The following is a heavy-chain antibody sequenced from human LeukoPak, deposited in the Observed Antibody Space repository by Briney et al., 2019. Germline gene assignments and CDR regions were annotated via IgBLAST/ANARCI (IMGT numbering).Heavy chain of an antibody. V-gene: IGHV3-23*01. J-gene: IGHJ4*02. CDR1: GFTFSHYA. CDR3: AKGLEIDY. Sequence: GGSLRLSCAASGFTFSHYAMSWVRQAPGKGLEWVSAISGNGDITYYTDSVKGRFTISRDNSKNTLYLQMNSLRAEDTAVYYCAKGLEIDYWGQGTLVTVSS. CDR2: ISGNGDIT.